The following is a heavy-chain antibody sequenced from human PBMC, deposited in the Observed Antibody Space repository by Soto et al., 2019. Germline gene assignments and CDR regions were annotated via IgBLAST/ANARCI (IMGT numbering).Heavy chain of an antibody. V-gene: IGHV2-5*02. CDR2: IYWDDDK. J-gene: IGHJ4*02. CDR1: GFSLTTSGVG. D-gene: IGHD3-3*01. CDR3: AHRVLRTVFGLVTTTAIYFDF. Sequence: QITLNESGPTQVKPRQTLTLTCTFSGFSLTTSGVGVGWIRQSPGKAPDWLALIYWDDDKRYSPSLKSRLTINKDTSKTQVVLTMADLDPADTTTYYCAHRVLRTVFGLVTTTAIYFDFWGQGTPVAVSS.